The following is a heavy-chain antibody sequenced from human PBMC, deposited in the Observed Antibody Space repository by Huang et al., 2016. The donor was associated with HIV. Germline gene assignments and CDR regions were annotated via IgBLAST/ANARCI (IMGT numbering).Heavy chain of an antibody. J-gene: IGHJ6*02. Sequence: VESGGRSVQPGGSIRLSCVGSTFTFGAYWMSWVRQPPGKGLECVANIKQDETEKYYVDSVKGRFNISRDNAKKVLFLEMDALRVEDTAIYFCATKTAGMDIWGQGTTVIVSS. V-gene: IGHV3-7*01. CDR2: IKQDETEK. CDR3: ATKTAGMDI. CDR1: TFTFGAYW.